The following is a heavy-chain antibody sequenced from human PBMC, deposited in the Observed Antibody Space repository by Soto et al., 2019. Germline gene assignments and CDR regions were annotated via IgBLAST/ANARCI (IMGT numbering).Heavy chain of an antibody. CDR2: ISSNGGST. CDR3: ARAGYYDYVWGSYPPPDY. V-gene: IGHV3-64*02. Sequence: EVQLVESGEGLVQPGGSLRLSCAASGFTFSSYAMHWVRQAPGKGLEYVSAISSNGGSTYYADSVKGRFTISRDNSKNTLYLQMGGLRAEEMAVNYCARAGYYDYVWGSYPPPDYWGQGTLVTVSS. CDR1: GFTFSSYA. D-gene: IGHD3-16*02. J-gene: IGHJ4*02.